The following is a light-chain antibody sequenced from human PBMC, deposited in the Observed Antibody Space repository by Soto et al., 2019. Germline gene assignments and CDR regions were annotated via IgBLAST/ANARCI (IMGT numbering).Light chain of an antibody. CDR2: GAS. Sequence: EIVMTQSPATLSVSPGERATLSCRASQSVSSNLAWYQQKPGQAPRLLIYGASTRATGIPARFSGSGSGTEFTLTISSLHSEDLAVYYCQQYNNWPYTFGQGTKLEIK. CDR3: QQYNNWPYT. V-gene: IGKV3-15*01. CDR1: QSVSSN. J-gene: IGKJ2*01.